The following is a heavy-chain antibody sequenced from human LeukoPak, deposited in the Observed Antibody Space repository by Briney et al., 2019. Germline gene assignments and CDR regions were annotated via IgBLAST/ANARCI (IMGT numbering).Heavy chain of an antibody. J-gene: IGHJ4*02. Sequence: PGGSLRLSCAASGFTFSHYGMHWVRQAPGKGLEWVAFIRYDGNNKFYTDSVKGRFTISRDNSKNTLYLQMNSLRAEDTAVYYCAKGRPYYYDSSGYYYFDYWGQGTLVTVSS. CDR3: AKGRPYYYDSSGYYYFDY. D-gene: IGHD3-22*01. CDR1: GFTFSHYG. V-gene: IGHV3-30*02. CDR2: IRYDGNNK.